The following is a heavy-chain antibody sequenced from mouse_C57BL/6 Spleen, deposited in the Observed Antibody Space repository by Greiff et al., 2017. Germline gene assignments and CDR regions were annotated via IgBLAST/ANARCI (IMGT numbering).Heavy chain of an antibody. CDR3: ERGTDYCNSLGRFAV. D-gene: IGHD2-1*01. J-gene: IGHJ1*03. Sequence: VQLQQPGAELVRPGSSVKLSCKASGYNITSDWMHWVKQRPIQGLEWIGNIDPYDSETHYNPKFKDKATLTVDKSSSTASMQLSSLTSEDSAVYDCERGTDYCNSLGRFAVWGTGTPVTVSS. CDR2: IDPYDSET. V-gene: IGHV1-52*01. CDR1: GYNITSDW.